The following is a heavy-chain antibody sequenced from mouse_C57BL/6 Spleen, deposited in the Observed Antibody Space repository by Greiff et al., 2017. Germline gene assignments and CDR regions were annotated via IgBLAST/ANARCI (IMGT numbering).Heavy chain of an antibody. J-gene: IGHJ2*01. CDR1: GYTFTSYW. Sequence: VKLQQPGAELVKPGASVKLSCKASGYTFTSYWMHWVKQRPGQGLEWIGMIHPNSGSTNYNEKFKSKATLTVDKSSSTAYMQLSSLTSEDSAVYYCARGETTMVKDYWGQGTTLTVSS. D-gene: IGHD2-2*01. CDR2: IHPNSGST. V-gene: IGHV1-64*01. CDR3: ARGETTMVKDY.